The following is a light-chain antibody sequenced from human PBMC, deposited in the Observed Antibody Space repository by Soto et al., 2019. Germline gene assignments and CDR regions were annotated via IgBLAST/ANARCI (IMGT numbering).Light chain of an antibody. CDR2: WGN. J-gene: IGLJ7*01. Sequence: QSVLTQPPSASGTPGQRVTISCSGSSSNIGSNYVYWYQQLPGAAPKLLIYWGNQRPSGDPDRFSGSKSGTSASLAISGLRSDDEADYYCAAWDDSLSGAVFGGGTQLTVL. CDR1: SSNIGSNY. CDR3: AAWDDSLSGAV. V-gene: IGLV1-47*01.